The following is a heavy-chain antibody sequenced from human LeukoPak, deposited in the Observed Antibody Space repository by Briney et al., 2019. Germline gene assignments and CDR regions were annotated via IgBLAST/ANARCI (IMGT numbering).Heavy chain of an antibody. Sequence: ASVKVSCKASGYTFSDYYMHWVRQAPGQGLEWMGWVNGHNGDTKFAPRFQGRVTMTRDTSISTAYMELSSLSSDDTGVYYCARDCLPSGYDLYYYYYGMDVWGQGTTVTVSS. J-gene: IGHJ6*02. D-gene: IGHD5-12*01. CDR3: ARDCLPSGYDLYYYYYGMDV. V-gene: IGHV1-2*02. CDR1: GYTFSDYY. CDR2: VNGHNGDT.